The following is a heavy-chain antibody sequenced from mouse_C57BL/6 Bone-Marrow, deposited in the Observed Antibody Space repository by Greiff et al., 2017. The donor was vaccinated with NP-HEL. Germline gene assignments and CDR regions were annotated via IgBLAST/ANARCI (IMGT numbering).Heavy chain of an antibody. V-gene: IGHV14-3*01. D-gene: IGHD3-2*02. Sequence: VQLKESVAELVRPGASVKLSCTASGFNIKNTYMHWVKQRPEQGLEWIGRIDPANGNTKYAPKFQGKATINADTTSTTAYLQLSSLTSEETAIYYCAHSSGHGNDYWGQGTTLTVSS. CDR3: AHSSGHGNDY. CDR1: GFNIKNTY. J-gene: IGHJ2*01. CDR2: IDPANGNT.